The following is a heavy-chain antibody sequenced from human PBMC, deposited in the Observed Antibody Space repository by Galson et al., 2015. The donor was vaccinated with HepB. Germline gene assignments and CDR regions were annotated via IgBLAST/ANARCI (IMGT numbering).Heavy chain of an antibody. CDR1: GGTFSSYA. CDR3: ARVLSAPGYSYGYGGHYYYGMDV. CDR2: IIPIFGTA. J-gene: IGHJ6*02. D-gene: IGHD5-18*01. Sequence: SVKVSCKASGGTFSSYAISWVRQAPGQGLEWMGGIIPIFGTANYAQKFQGRVTITADESTSTAYMELSSLRSEDTAVYYCARVLSAPGYSYGYGGHYYYGMDVWGQGTTVTVSS. V-gene: IGHV1-69*13.